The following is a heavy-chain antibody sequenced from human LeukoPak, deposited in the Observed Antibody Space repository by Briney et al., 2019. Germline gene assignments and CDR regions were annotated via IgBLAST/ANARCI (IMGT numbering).Heavy chain of an antibody. CDR2: INPSGGST. V-gene: IGHV1-46*01. J-gene: IGHJ5*02. CDR1: GYTFISYY. D-gene: IGHD5-24*01. Sequence: ASVKVSCKASGYTFISYYMHWVRQAPGQGLDWMGIINPSGGSTSYAQKFQGRVTMTRDTYTSTVYMELSSLRSEDTAVYYCARDSKRGFDPWGQGTLVTVSS. CDR3: ARDSKRGFDP.